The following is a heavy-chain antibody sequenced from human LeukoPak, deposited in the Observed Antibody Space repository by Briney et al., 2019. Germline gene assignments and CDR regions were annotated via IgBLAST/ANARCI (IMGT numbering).Heavy chain of an antibody. Sequence: SETLSLTCAVYGGSFSGYYWSWIRQPPGKGLEWIGEINHSGSTNYNPSLKSRVTISVDTSKNQFSLKLSSVTAADTAVYYCARALWPPIVYYYMDVWGKGTTVTVSS. CDR1: GGSFSGYY. CDR2: INHSGST. D-gene: IGHD2-21*01. CDR3: ARALWPPIVYYYMDV. J-gene: IGHJ6*03. V-gene: IGHV4-34*01.